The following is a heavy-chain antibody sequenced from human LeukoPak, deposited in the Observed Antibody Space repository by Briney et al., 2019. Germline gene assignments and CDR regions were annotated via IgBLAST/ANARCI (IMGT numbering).Heavy chain of an antibody. D-gene: IGHD4-17*01. V-gene: IGHV3-23*01. CDR1: KFTFSTYD. Sequence: TGGSLRLSCAASKFTFSTYDMSWVRQAPGNGLEWVTLISASAGSTYYADSVKGRFTISRDNSKNTLYLQMNSLRVEDTAVYYCAKSMFVYGDYVPDYWGQGTLVTVSS. CDR2: ISASAGST. J-gene: IGHJ4*02. CDR3: AKSMFVYGDYVPDY.